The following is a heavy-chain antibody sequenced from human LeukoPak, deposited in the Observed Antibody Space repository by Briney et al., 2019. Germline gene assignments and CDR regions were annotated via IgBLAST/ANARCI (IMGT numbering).Heavy chain of an antibody. CDR3: AREPGGGGSFDP. V-gene: IGHV1-18*01. D-gene: IGHD2-15*01. CDR2: ISAYNGNT. Sequence: ASVTVSCKASGYTFTSYDISWVRQAPGQGLEWMLWISAYNGNTNYAQKLQGRFTMHTDTSTSTAYMDLRSLRSDDTAVYYCAREPGGGGSFDPWGQGTLVTVSS. CDR1: GYTFTSYD. J-gene: IGHJ5*02.